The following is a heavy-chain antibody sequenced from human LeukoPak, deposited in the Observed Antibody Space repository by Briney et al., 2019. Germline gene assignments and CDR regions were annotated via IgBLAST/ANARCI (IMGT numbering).Heavy chain of an antibody. J-gene: IGHJ4*02. Sequence: PGGSLRLSCAASGFTFSSYAMSWVRQAPGKGLEWVSAISGSGGSTYYADSVKGRFTISRDNPKNTLYLQMNSLRAGDTAVYYCAKSGLYYDILTGYNYFDYWGQGTLVTVSS. CDR1: GFTFSSYA. CDR3: AKSGLYYDILTGYNYFDY. D-gene: IGHD3-9*01. CDR2: ISGSGGST. V-gene: IGHV3-23*01.